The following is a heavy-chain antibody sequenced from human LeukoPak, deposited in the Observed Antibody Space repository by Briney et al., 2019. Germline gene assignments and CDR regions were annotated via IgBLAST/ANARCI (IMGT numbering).Heavy chain of an antibody. D-gene: IGHD3-10*01. CDR1: GFTFSNYA. J-gene: IGHJ4*02. Sequence: GGSLRLSCAAPGFTFSNYAMSWVRQAPGKGLEWVSGISGSGGSTYYAESVKGRFTISRDNSKNTLYLQMNSLRAEDTALHYCAIWFGEPFFDYWGQGTLVTVSS. CDR2: ISGSGGST. V-gene: IGHV3-23*01. CDR3: AIWFGEPFFDY.